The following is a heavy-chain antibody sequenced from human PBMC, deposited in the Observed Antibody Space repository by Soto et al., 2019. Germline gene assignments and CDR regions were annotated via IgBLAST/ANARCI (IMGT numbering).Heavy chain of an antibody. CDR1: EGTFSSYS. CDR3: ARLKDGSGRQFDY. CDR2: IIPINGVA. D-gene: IGHD3-10*01. Sequence: VQLVQSGAEVKKPGSSVKVSCKASEGTFSSYSISWVRQAPGQGLDWMGRIIPINGVANYAQKFQGRVTITADKPTNTVYMELTGLRSEDTALYYCARLKDGSGRQFDYWGQGTLVTVSS. J-gene: IGHJ4*02. V-gene: IGHV1-69*02.